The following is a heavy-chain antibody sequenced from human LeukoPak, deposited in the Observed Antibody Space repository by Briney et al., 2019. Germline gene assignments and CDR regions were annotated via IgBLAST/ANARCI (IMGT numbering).Heavy chain of an antibody. J-gene: IGHJ4*02. Sequence: TGGSLRLSCAASGLTFSSHWMHWVRQAPGKGLVWVSRITNDGSSTTYADSVKGRFTISRDNAKNMLYLQVNSLRAEDTAVYYCARATGYSSGWYDFDYFDYWGQGTLVTVSS. V-gene: IGHV3-74*01. CDR3: ARATGYSSGWYDFDYFDY. CDR1: GLTFSSHW. D-gene: IGHD6-19*01. CDR2: ITNDGSST.